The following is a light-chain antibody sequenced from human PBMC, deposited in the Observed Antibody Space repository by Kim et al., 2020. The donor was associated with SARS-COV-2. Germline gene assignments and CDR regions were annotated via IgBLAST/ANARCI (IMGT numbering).Light chain of an antibody. CDR2: GAS. CDR3: QQYNKWPLA. Sequence: EIVMTQSPATLSVSPGERATLSCRASQSVRNMLAWYHQKPGQAPRLLIYGASTRATGIPARFSGSGSGTEFTLTISSLQSEDFAVYYCQQYNKWPLAFGQGTKVDIK. CDR1: QSVRNM. V-gene: IGKV3-15*01. J-gene: IGKJ1*01.